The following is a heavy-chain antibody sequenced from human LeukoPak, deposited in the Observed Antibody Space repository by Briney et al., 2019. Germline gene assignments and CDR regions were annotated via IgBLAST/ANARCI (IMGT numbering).Heavy chain of an antibody. D-gene: IGHD3-10*01. V-gene: IGHV3-21*01. J-gene: IGHJ5*02. CDR3: GRDFLGEPGAGGP. CDR2: ISPSVSST. Sequence: GGALRLSCTPSGFTLSSYTMNWVLQAPGKGLEWASSISPSVSSTWHAHTVKRRFTISKDNAKNSVHLQMTNLRVDDTAVYYCGRDFLGEPGAGGPWGQGNLVTVSS. CDR1: GFTLSSYT.